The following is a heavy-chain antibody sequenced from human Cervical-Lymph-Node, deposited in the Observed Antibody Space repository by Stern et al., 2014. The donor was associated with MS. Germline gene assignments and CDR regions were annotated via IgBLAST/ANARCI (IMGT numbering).Heavy chain of an antibody. D-gene: IGHD2-21*01. V-gene: IGHV2-5*02. CDR3: AHLGLWSGGGYSFDV. J-gene: IGHJ3*01. CDR2: IYWDDDR. CDR1: GFSLTTPGVG. Sequence: SGPTLVKPTQTLTLTCTFSGFSLTTPGVGVGWIRQPPGKAPVWLALIYWDDDRRYSPSLQNRLTLTTDTSKNLVVLTMTTLDPMDTATYYCAHLGLWSGGGYSFDVWGQGTMVTVSS.